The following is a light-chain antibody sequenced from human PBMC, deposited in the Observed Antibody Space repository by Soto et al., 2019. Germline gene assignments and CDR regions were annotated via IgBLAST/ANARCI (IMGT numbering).Light chain of an antibody. J-gene: IGKJ4*01. V-gene: IGKV3-15*01. CDR3: QQSNNWPPLT. Sequence: EIVMTQSPATLSVSPGERATLSCRASPSVSSNLAWYQQKPGQAPRLLIYGASTRATGIPARFSGSGSGTDFTLTISSLQSEDFAVYYCQQSNNWPPLTFGGGTKVEIK. CDR2: GAS. CDR1: PSVSSN.